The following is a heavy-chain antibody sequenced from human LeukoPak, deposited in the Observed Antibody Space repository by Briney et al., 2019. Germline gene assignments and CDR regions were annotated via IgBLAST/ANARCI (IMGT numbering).Heavy chain of an antibody. D-gene: IGHD3-3*01. CDR2: ISYDGSNK. J-gene: IGHJ4*02. CDR3: AKVDGRLRFLEWLFEYYFDY. CDR1: GFTFSSYA. Sequence: GGSLRLSCAASGFTFSSYAMHWVRQAPGKGLEWVAVISYDGSNKYYADSVKGRFTISRDNSKNTLYLQMNSLRAEDTAVYYCAKVDGRLRFLEWLFEYYFDYWGQGTLVTVSS. V-gene: IGHV3-30-3*01.